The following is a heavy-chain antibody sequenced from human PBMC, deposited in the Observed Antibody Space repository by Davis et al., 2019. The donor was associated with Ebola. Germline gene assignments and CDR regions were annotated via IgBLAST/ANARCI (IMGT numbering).Heavy chain of an antibody. CDR1: GFTFRNYA. Sequence: PGGSLRLSCAASGFTFRNYAMHWVRQAPGKGLEWVAVVSHSEREKFYADSVKGRFTISRDNSKNTLYLQMHSLRAEDTAVYYCAKSVDSAMVPTFWGQGTLVTVSS. J-gene: IGHJ4*02. V-gene: IGHV3-30*04. CDR3: AKSVDSAMVPTF. D-gene: IGHD5-18*01. CDR2: VSHSEREK.